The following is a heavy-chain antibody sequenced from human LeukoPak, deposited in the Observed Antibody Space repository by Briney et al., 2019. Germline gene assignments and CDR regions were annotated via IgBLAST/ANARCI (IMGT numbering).Heavy chain of an antibody. CDR2: INPNSGGT. CDR1: GYTFTGYY. V-gene: IGHV1-2*02. CDR3: AREGQAFGGVIVSFWFDP. Sequence: ASVKVSCKASGYTFTGYYMHWVRQAPGQGLEWMGWINPNSGGTNYAQKFQGRVTMTRDTSIITAYMELSRLRSDDTAVYYCAREGQAFGGVIVSFWFDPWGQGTLVTVSS. J-gene: IGHJ5*02. D-gene: IGHD3-16*02.